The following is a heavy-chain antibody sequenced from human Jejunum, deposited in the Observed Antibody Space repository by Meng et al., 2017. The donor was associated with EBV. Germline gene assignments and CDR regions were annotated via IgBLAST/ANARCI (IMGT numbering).Heavy chain of an antibody. CDR1: GCSFRCSCYT. CDR2: CLNRGRT. J-gene: IGHJ4*02. Sequence: LLEVSTRVVKSSMITPLSLTFPGCSFRCSCYTWGWMRSPLGKAREWLVTCLNRGRTYDNPSHKRRVNICVDTSKNQFNLKLISVTAADTAAYYCASQGPSGRTCDFWGQGTLVTVSS. D-gene: IGHD1-26*01. CDR3: ASQGPSGRTCDF. V-gene: IGHV4-39*01.